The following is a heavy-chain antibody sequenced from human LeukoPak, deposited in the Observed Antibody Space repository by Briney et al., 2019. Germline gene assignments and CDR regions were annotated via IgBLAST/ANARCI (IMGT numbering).Heavy chain of an antibody. V-gene: IGHV3-7*01. J-gene: IGHJ4*02. CDR2: IKQDGSEK. Sequence: PGGSLRLSCAASGFTFTSHWMSWVRQAPGKGMEWVAKIKQDGSEKYYVDSVKGRFTISRDNAKNSLYLEMNSLRAEDTAVYYCARERFYYGWGSPHPFFDYWGQGTLVTVSS. D-gene: IGHD3-10*01. CDR1: GFTFTSHW. CDR3: ARERFYYGWGSPHPFFDY.